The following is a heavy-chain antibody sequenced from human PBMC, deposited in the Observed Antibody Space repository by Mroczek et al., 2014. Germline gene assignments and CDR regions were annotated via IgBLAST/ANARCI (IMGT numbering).Heavy chain of an antibody. J-gene: IGHJ4*02. V-gene: IGHV3-21*01. D-gene: IGHD4-17*01. CDR2: ISSSSSYI. CDR3: ARDQSTTGPGGFDY. Sequence: VQLVESGGGLVKPGGSLRLSCAASGFTFSSYSMNWVRQAPGKGLEWVSSISSSSSYIYYADSVKGRFTISRDNAKNSLYLQMNSLRAEDTAVYYCARDQSTTGPGGFDYWGQGTLVTVSS. CDR1: GFTFSSYS.